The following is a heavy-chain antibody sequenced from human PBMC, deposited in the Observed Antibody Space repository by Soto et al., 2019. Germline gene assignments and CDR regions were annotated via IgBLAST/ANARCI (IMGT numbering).Heavy chain of an antibody. V-gene: IGHV4-59*01. CDR2: IYYSGST. CDR1: GGSISSYY. CDR3: ARETYYYDSSGYSGLFDP. Sequence: QVQLQESGPGLVKPSETLSLTCTVSGGSISSYYWSWIGQPPGKGLEWMGYIYYSGSTNYNPSLKSRVTISVDTSKNQFSLKLSSVTAADTAVYYCARETYYYDSSGYSGLFDPWGQGTLVTVSS. D-gene: IGHD3-22*01. J-gene: IGHJ5*02.